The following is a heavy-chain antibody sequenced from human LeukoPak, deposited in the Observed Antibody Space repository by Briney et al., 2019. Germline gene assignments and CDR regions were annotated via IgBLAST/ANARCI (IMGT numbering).Heavy chain of an antibody. J-gene: IGHJ5*01. D-gene: IGHD6-19*01. Sequence: SETLSLTCTVSGGSISSYYWSWIRQPPGKGLEWIGYIYYSGSTNYNPTLKSRVTISVDTSENQFSLKLSSVTAADTAVYYCARDSVAGRVESWFDCCGQGTLVTVSS. V-gene: IGHV4-59*01. CDR2: IYYSGST. CDR3: ARDSVAGRVESWFDC. CDR1: GGSISSYY.